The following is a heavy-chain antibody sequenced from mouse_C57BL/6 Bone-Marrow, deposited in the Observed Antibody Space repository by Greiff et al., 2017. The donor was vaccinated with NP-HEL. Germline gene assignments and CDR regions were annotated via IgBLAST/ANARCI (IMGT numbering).Heavy chain of an antibody. J-gene: IGHJ4*01. CDR1: GFTFSSYA. V-gene: IGHV5-4*01. Sequence: EVKLMESGGGLVKPGGSLKLSCAASGFTFSSYAMSWVRQTPEKRLEWVATISDGGSYTYYPDNVKGRFTISRDNANNNLYLQMSHLKSEDTAMYYCARDTDGYYGEDYWGQGTSVTVSS. D-gene: IGHD2-3*01. CDR2: ISDGGSYT. CDR3: ARDTDGYYGEDY.